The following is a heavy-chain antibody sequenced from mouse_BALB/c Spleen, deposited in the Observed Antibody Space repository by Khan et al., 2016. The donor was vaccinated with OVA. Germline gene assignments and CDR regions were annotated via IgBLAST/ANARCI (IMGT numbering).Heavy chain of an antibody. J-gene: IGHJ1*01. V-gene: IGHV9-1*02. CDR1: GYTFTNYG. CDR3: ARGASYWYFDV. CDR2: INTCTGAP. Sequence: QIQLVQSGPELKKPGETGKISCKASGYTFTNYGMNWVKQAPGKGLKWMGCINTCTGAPTYTDTFKGRFAFSLETPASTPYLQINNLKKEDKATYFWARGASYWYFDVWGAGTTVTVSS.